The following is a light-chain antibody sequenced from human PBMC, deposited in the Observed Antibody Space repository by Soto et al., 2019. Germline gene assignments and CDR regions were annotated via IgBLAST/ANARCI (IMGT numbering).Light chain of an antibody. J-gene: IGKJ4*01. CDR2: GAS. V-gene: IGKV3-20*01. Sequence: PGERATLSCRASQSVTSSYLVWYQQKPGQAPRLLIYGASSRATGIPDRFSGSGSGTDFTLTISRLEPEDFAVYYCQQYGSSLLTFGGGTKVDIK. CDR1: QSVTSSY. CDR3: QQYGSSLLT.